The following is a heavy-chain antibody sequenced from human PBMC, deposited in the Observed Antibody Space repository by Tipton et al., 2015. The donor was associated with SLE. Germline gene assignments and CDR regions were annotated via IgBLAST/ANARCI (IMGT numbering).Heavy chain of an antibody. CDR3: ATGRGADGYYTYGLDV. D-gene: IGHD1-26*01. J-gene: IGHJ6*02. V-gene: IGHV4-61*02. Sequence: TLSLTCRVSGDSISSASHHWSWIRQPAGKGLEWIGRIYTSGATDDNPSLKSRVTMSVDMSKNQIFLKMTSVTAADSAVYYCATGRGADGYYTYGLDVWGQGATVTVSS. CDR2: IYTSGAT. CDR1: GDSISSASHH.